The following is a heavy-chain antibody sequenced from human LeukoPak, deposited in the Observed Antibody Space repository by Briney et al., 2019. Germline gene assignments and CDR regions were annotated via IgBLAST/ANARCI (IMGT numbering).Heavy chain of an antibody. CDR1: GFSLSSNGVG. CDR2: IFWDDNQ. V-gene: IGHV2-5*02. CDR3: ARISAAAGTGFDY. J-gene: IGHJ4*02. Sequence: PTLVNPTQTLTLTCSFSGFSLSSNGVGVGWIRQPPGKALERLAFIFWDDNQHYNPSLKTRLTITKDTSKNQVVLTMTNMDPVDTATYYCARISAAAGTGFDYWGQGTLVTVSS. D-gene: IGHD6-13*01.